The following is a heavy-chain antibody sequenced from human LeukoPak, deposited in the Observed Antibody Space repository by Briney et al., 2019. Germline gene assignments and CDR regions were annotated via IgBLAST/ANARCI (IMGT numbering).Heavy chain of an antibody. CDR3: ARGIRGGGMNASGYYRYHYNGLDV. CDR1: GGSITQTNY. Sequence: SETLSLTCDVSGGSITQTNYWTWVRQPPGKGLEWIGEVNLQGGTNYNPSLLRRVAISVDTSANHVSLQMTSVTAAGTAVYYCARGIRGGGMNASGYYRYHYNGLDVWGQGTTVTVSS. D-gene: IGHD5-12*01. V-gene: IGHV4-4*02. CDR2: VNLQGGT. J-gene: IGHJ6*02.